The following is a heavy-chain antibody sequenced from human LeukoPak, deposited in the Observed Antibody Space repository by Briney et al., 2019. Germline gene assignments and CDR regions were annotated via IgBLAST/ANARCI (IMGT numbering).Heavy chain of an antibody. CDR1: GGSISSGGYY. D-gene: IGHD3-3*01. Sequence: SETLSLTCTVSGGSISSGGYYWSWIRQHPGKGLEWIGYIYYSGSTYYNPSLKSRVTISVDTSKNQFSLKLSSVTAADTAVYYCARGEWLLSPDAFDIWGQGTMVTVSS. V-gene: IGHV4-31*03. J-gene: IGHJ3*02. CDR3: ARGEWLLSPDAFDI. CDR2: IYYSGST.